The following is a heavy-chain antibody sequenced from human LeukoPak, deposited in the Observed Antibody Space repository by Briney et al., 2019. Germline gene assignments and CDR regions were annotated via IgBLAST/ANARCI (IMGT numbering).Heavy chain of an antibody. D-gene: IGHD2-15*01. CDR2: ISGSGGST. J-gene: IGHJ4*02. V-gene: IGHV3-23*01. Sequence: LPGGSLRLSCAASGFTFSSYAMSWVRQAPGKGLEWVSAISGSGGSTYYADSVKGRFTISRDNSKNTLYLQMNSLRAEDTAVYYCAKEAVRFFRGSCYSGDYWGQGTLVTVSS. CDR3: AKEAVRFFRGSCYSGDY. CDR1: GFTFSSYA.